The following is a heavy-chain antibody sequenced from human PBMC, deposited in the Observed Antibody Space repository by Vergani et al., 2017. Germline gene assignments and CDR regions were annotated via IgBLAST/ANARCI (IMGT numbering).Heavy chain of an antibody. V-gene: IGHV4-39*01. CDR2: IYYSGST. Sequence: QLQLQESGPGLVQPSETLSLTCTVSGGSISSSSYYWGWIRQPPGKGLEWIGSIYYSGSTYYNPSLKSRVTISVDTSKNQFSLKLSAVTAADTAVYYCARLPYYYDSSGYCSWGQGTLVTVSS. D-gene: IGHD3-22*01. CDR1: GGSISSSSYY. J-gene: IGHJ5*02. CDR3: ARLPYYYDSSGYCS.